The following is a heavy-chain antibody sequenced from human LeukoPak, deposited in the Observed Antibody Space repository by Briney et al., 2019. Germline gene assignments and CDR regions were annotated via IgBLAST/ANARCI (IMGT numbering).Heavy chain of an antibody. D-gene: IGHD5-24*01. CDR1: GYTFTSYY. Sequence: GASVKVSCKACGYTFTSYYMHWVRQAPGQGLEWMGIINPSGGSTSYAQKFQGRVTMTRDTSTSTVYMELSSLRSEDTAVYYCARVTQMAWYFDLWGRGTLVTVSS. V-gene: IGHV1-46*03. J-gene: IGHJ2*01. CDR3: ARVTQMAWYFDL. CDR2: INPSGGST.